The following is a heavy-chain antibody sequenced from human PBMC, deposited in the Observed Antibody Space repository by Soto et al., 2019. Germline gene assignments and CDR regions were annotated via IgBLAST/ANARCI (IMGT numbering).Heavy chain of an antibody. J-gene: IGHJ4*02. Sequence: GASVKVSCKASGYTFTGYYMHWVRQAPGQGLEWMGWIEPSTGRTGYAQKFQGRVTMTRDTSINTAYMELTTLTSDDTAFYYCARGVSAGVDYWGQGTLVTVSS. CDR2: IEPSTGRT. D-gene: IGHD1-26*01. CDR3: ARGVSAGVDY. V-gene: IGHV1-2*02. CDR1: GYTFTGYY.